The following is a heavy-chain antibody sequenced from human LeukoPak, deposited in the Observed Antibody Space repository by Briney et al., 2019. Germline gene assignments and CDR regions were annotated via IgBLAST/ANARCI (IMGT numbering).Heavy chain of an antibody. D-gene: IGHD6-13*01. Sequence: GESLKISCKGSGYSFTSYWIGWVRQMPGKGLEWMGIIYPGDSDTTYSPSFQGQVTISADKSISTAFLQWSSLRASDTAMYYCGRVSLGSSWYFDYWGQGTLVTVSS. J-gene: IGHJ4*02. CDR2: IYPGDSDT. CDR1: GYSFTSYW. V-gene: IGHV5-51*01. CDR3: GRVSLGSSWYFDY.